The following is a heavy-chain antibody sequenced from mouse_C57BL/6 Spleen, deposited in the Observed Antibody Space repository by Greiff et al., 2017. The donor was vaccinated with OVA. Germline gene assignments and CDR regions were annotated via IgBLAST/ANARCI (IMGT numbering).Heavy chain of an antibody. V-gene: IGHV1-78*01. CDR3: ARGGYEYDDAMDY. Sequence: VQLQQSDAELVKPGASVQISCKVSGYTFTDHTIHWMKQRPEQGLEWIGYIYPRDGSTKYNEKFKGKATLTADKSSSTAYMQLNSLTSEDSAVYFCARGGYEYDDAMDYWGQGTSVTVSS. CDR1: GYTFTDHT. J-gene: IGHJ4*01. CDR2: IYPRDGST. D-gene: IGHD2-4*01.